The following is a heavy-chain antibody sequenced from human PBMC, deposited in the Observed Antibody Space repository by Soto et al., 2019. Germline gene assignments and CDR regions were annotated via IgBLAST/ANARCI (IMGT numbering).Heavy chain of an antibody. CDR3: AKGGTYCSSTSCPSTNTGYYGTDV. CDR1: GFNFSSYA. CDR2: ISGSGGST. V-gene: IGHV3-23*01. Sequence: GSLRLSCAASGFNFSSYAMSWVRQAPGQGLEWVSAISGSGGSTYYADSVKGRFTISRDNSKNTLYLQMNSLRAEDTAVYYCAKGGTYCSSTSCPSTNTGYYGTDVWGQGATVNASS. J-gene: IGHJ6*02. D-gene: IGHD2-2*01.